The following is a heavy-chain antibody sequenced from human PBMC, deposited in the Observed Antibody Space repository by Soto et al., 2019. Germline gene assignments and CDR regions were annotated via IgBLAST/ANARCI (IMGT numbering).Heavy chain of an antibody. CDR2: TYYRSKWYN. D-gene: IGHD3-10*01. V-gene: IGHV6-1*01. J-gene: IGHJ6*03. CDR3: ARVATEFLLVGERYFYMDR. CDR1: GDSVSSNSAA. Sequence: SQTLSLTCAISGDSVSSNSAAWNWIRQSPSRGLEWLGRTYYRSKWYNDYAVSVKSRITINPDTSKNQFSLQLNSVTPEDTAVDYWARVATEFLLVGERYFYMDRWGKGTTVTVSS.